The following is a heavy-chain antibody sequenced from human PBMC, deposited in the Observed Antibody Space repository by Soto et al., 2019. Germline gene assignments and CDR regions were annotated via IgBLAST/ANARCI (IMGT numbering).Heavy chain of an antibody. J-gene: IGHJ6*02. D-gene: IGHD3-3*01. CDR2: ISSSSSYI. V-gene: IGHV3-21*01. CDR1: GFTFSSYS. CDR3: ARDWADFWSGYPNNYYGMDV. Sequence: GGSLRLSCAASGFTFSSYSMNWVRQAPGKGLEWVSSISSSSSYIYYADSVKGRFTISRGNAKNSLYLQMNSLRAEDTAVYYCARDWADFWSGYPNNYYGMDVWGQGTTVTVSS.